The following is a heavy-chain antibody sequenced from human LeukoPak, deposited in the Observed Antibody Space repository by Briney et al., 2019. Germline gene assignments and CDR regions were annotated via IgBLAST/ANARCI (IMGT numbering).Heavy chain of an antibody. Sequence: GGSLRLSCAASGFTFSSYAMSWVRQAPGKGLDWVSAISGSGNSTYYADSVKGRFTISRDNSKNTLYLQMNRLRAEDTAIYYCAKDSRSSGWYNWFDPWGQGTLVTVSS. CDR3: AKDSRSSGWYNWFDP. CDR2: ISGSGNST. J-gene: IGHJ5*02. CDR1: GFTFSSYA. D-gene: IGHD6-19*01. V-gene: IGHV3-23*01.